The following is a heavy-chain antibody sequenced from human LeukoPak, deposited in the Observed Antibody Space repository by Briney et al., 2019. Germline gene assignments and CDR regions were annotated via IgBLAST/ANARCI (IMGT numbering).Heavy chain of an antibody. D-gene: IGHD3-16*01. V-gene: IGHV3-7*01. Sequence: GGSLRLSSADSGFTFSIFTISWVRQAPGKGLEWVANIKHDGSEKYYVDSVKGRFTISIDNAKNSLYLKINSLRAEDTAVYYCASDPQVWKTAYYFYHRGQGTLVTFSS. CDR3: ASDPQVWKTAYYFYH. CDR2: IKHDGSEK. J-gene: IGHJ4*02. CDR1: GFTFSIFT.